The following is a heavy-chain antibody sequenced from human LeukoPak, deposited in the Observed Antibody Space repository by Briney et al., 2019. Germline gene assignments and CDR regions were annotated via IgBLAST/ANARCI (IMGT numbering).Heavy chain of an antibody. Sequence: SETLSLTRAVYGGSFSGYYWSWIRQPPGKGLEWIGEINHSGSTNYNPSLKSRVTISVDTSKNQFSLKLSSVTAADTAVYYCAREGPDCSSTSCPSQLYDYWGQGTLVTVSS. CDR3: AREGPDCSSTSCPSQLYDY. D-gene: IGHD2-2*01. V-gene: IGHV4-34*01. CDR1: GGSFSGYY. J-gene: IGHJ4*02. CDR2: INHSGST.